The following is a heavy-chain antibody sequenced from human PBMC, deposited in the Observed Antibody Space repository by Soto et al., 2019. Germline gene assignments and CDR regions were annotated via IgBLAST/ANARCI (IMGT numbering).Heavy chain of an antibody. Sequence: QVQLQESGPGLVKPSQTLSLTCTVSGGSISSGDYYWSWIRQPPGKGLEWIGYIYYSGSTYYNPSPTSRVTISLDTSKNQFSLKLSSVTAADTPVYYCARGGWNGGGWFDPWGQGTLVTVSS. V-gene: IGHV4-30-4*01. CDR2: IYYSGST. CDR3: ARGGWNGGGWFDP. J-gene: IGHJ5*02. CDR1: GGSISSGDYY. D-gene: IGHD1-1*01.